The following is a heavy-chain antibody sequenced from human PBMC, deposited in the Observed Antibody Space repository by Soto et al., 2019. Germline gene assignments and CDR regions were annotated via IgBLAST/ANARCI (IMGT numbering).Heavy chain of an antibody. CDR1: GFTFSSYS. D-gene: IGHD3-10*01. J-gene: IGHJ4*02. V-gene: IGHV3-21*01. CDR3: ARDLVTMRITMVRGVFDY. Sequence: EVQLVESGGGLVKPGGSLRLSCAASGFTFSSYSMNWVRQAPGKGLEWVSSISSSSSYIYYADSVKGRFTISRDNAKNSLYLQMNSLRAEDTAVYYCARDLVTMRITMVRGVFDYWGQGTLVTVSS. CDR2: ISSSSSYI.